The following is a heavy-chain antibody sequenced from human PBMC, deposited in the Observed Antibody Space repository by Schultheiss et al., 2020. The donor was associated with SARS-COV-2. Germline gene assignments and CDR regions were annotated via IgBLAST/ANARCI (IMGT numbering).Heavy chain of an antibody. CDR1: GYTFTSYY. J-gene: IGHJ5*02. CDR2: INPSGGST. V-gene: IGHV1-46*01. CDR3: ARMHDILTGYYRGCWFDP. D-gene: IGHD3-9*01. Sequence: ASVKVSCKASGYTFTSYYMHWVRQAPGQGLEWMGIINPSGGSTSYAQKFQGRVTITADKSTSTAYMELSSLRSEDTAVYYCARMHDILTGYYRGCWFDPWVQGTLVTVAS.